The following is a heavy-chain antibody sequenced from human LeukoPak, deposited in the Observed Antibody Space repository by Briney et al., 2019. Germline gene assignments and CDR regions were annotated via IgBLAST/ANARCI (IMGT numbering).Heavy chain of an antibody. Sequence: GGSLRLSCAASGFTFSSYAMSWVRQAPGKGLEWVSAISGSGGSTYYADSVKGRFTISRDNSKNTLYLQMNSLRAEDTAVYYCAKDSLDSNYYYYGMDVWGQGTTVTVSS. CDR2: ISGSGGST. CDR3: AKDSLDSNYYYYGMDV. V-gene: IGHV3-23*01. D-gene: IGHD4-11*01. CDR1: GFTFSSYA. J-gene: IGHJ6*02.